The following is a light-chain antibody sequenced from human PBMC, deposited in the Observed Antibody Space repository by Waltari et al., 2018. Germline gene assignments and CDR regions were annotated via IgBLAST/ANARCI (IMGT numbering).Light chain of an antibody. CDR2: DAS. CDR1: QTVRSF. V-gene: IGKV3-11*01. CDR3: LQRSNWPYT. J-gene: IGKJ2*01. Sequence: EIELTQSPATLSLSPGERATLSCRASQTVRSFLAWYQQKPGQAPRLLIFDASSRAPGIPAKFRGSGSGTDFTLTVSNLEPEDFAVYYCLQRSNWPYTFGQGTRVEIK.